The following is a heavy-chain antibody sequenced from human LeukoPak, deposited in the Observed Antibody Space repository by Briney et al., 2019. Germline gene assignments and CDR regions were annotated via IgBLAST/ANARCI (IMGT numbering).Heavy chain of an antibody. CDR1: GGTFSSYA. V-gene: IGHV1-69*05. CDR3: ARRTGEDFDY. CDR2: IIPIFGTA. Sequence: GSSVKVSCKASGGTFSSYAISWVRQAPGQGLEWMGGIIPIFGTANYAQKLQGRVTMTTDTSTSTAYMELRSLRSDDTAVYYCARRTGEDFDYWGQGTLVTVSS. D-gene: IGHD7-27*01. J-gene: IGHJ4*02.